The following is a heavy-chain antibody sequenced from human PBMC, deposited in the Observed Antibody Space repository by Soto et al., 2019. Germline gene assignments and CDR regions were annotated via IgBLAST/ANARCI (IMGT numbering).Heavy chain of an antibody. CDR2: ISWNSGSI. CDR1: GFTFDDYA. V-gene: IGHV3-9*01. J-gene: IGHJ5*02. Sequence: GGSLRLSCAASGFTFDDYAMHWVRQAPGKGLEWVSGISWNSGSIGYADSVKGRFTISRDNAKNSLYLQMNSLRAEDTALYYCARDRIRLELLWWFDPWGQGTLVTVSS. CDR3: ARDRIRLELLWWFDP. D-gene: IGHD1-7*01.